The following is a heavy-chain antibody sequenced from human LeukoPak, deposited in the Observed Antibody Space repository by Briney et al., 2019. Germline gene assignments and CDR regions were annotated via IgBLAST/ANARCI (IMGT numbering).Heavy chain of an antibody. Sequence: SQTLSLTCTVSGDSISNGDYFWSWIRQPPGKGLEWIGYIYYSGNTYYNPSLKSRVTISVDTSKNQFSLKLNSVTAADTAVYYCARRVLVVTALTRAFDIWGQGTMVTVSS. J-gene: IGHJ3*02. CDR2: IYYSGNT. D-gene: IGHD2-21*02. CDR3: ARRVLVVTALTRAFDI. V-gene: IGHV4-30-4*01. CDR1: GDSISNGDYF.